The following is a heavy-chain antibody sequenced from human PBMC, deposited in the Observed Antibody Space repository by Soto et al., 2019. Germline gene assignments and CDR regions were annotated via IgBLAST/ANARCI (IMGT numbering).Heavy chain of an antibody. Sequence: QVQLVESGGGVVQPGRSLRLSCAASGFIFSRYDMHWLRQAPGKGLEWVALISSDGSNKYYADSVKGRFTISRDNSKNTLYLQMSSLRAEDAAMYYCAKVGSSWFEGAFDIWGQGTMFTVSS. CDR1: GFIFSRYD. CDR2: ISSDGSNK. J-gene: IGHJ3*02. D-gene: IGHD6-13*01. V-gene: IGHV3-30*18. CDR3: AKVGSSWFEGAFDI.